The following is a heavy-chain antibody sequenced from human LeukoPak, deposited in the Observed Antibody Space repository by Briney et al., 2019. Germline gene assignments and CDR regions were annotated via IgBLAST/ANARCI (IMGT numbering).Heavy chain of an antibody. CDR2: IRYDTINK. V-gene: IGHV3-30*02. D-gene: IGHD2-21*02. CDR1: GFTSTSYG. J-gene: IGHJ6*03. CDR3: VKDTATPVTGGYFYYYMDV. Sequence: GGSLRLSCVASGFTSTSYGMHWVRHAPDEGLEWVALIRYDTINKYYADSVEGRFTISRDDSKTTLYLQMNSLRAEDTAVYYCVKDTATPVTGGYFYYYMDVWGDGTTVTVSS.